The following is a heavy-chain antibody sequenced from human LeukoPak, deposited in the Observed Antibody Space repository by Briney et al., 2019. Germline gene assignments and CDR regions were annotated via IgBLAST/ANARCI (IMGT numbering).Heavy chain of an antibody. CDR1: GGSISSDF. Sequence: PSETLSLTCTVSGGSISSDFWSWIRQPPGKGLEWIGYIYYSGSTNYNPSLKSRVTISVDTSKNQFSLKLSSVTAADTAVYYCARGVRFLDPYYFDYWGQGTLVTVSS. J-gene: IGHJ4*02. CDR3: ARGVRFLDPYYFDY. V-gene: IGHV4-59*01. CDR2: IYYSGST. D-gene: IGHD3-3*01.